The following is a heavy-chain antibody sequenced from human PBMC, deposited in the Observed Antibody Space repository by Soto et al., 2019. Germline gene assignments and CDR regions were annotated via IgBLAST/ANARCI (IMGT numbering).Heavy chain of an antibody. V-gene: IGHV4-4*02. J-gene: IGHJ4*02. D-gene: IGHD5-18*01. CDR2: IYQTGST. Sequence: SDTLSLTCAVSCRSINSSTCWSWVRQPPGKGLEWIGEIYQTGSTNYNPSLKSRVTISVDKSKNQFSLKLNSVTAADTAVYFCARAMVTIDYWGQGTLVTVS. CDR1: CRSINSSTC. CDR3: ARAMVTIDY.